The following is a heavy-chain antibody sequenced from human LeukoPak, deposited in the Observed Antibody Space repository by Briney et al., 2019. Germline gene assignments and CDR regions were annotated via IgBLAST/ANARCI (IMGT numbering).Heavy chain of an antibody. CDR1: GYSFTTYH. V-gene: IGHV1-46*01. D-gene: IGHD5-12*01. CDR3: ARGRVATNFDY. CDR2: IKDSGTT. J-gene: IGHJ4*02. Sequence: SVKVSCKASGYSFTTYHIHWVRQAPGQGLEWMGIIKDSGTTIYPQKFQGRVTMTRDTSITTAYMVLSRLISDDTAVYFCARGRVATNFDYWGQGTLVTVSS.